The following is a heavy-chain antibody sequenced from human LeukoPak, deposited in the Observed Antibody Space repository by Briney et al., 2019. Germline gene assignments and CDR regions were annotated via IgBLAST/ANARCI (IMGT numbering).Heavy chain of an antibody. CDR3: ARVSSSWYEDWYFDL. CDR1: GGSISSSSYY. CDR2: IFYSGST. V-gene: IGHV4-39*07. J-gene: IGHJ2*01. Sequence: PSETLSLTCTVSGGSISSSSYYWGWIRQPPGKGLEWIGSIFYSGSTYYNPSLKSRVTISVDTSKNQFSLKLSSVTAADTAVYYCARVSSSWYEDWYFDLWGRGTLVSVSS. D-gene: IGHD6-13*01.